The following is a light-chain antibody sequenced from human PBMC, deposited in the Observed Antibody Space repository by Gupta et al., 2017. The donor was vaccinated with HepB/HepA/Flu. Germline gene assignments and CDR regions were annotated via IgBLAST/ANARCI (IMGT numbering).Light chain of an antibody. CDR3: MQVLQSPFT. CDR1: QSLLHSNGYNY. V-gene: IGKV2-28*01. CDR2: LGS. J-gene: IGKJ3*01. Sequence: DVVMTQSPLSLPVTPGEPASISCRSSQSLLHSNGYNYVDWYVQRPGQSPQVLIYLGSIRASGVPDRFSGSVLGTDFTLKISRVEAEDVGVYYCMQVLQSPFTFGPGTKVDIK.